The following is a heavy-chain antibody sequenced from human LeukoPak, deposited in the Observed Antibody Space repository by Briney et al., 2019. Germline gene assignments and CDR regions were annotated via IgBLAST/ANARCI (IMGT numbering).Heavy chain of an antibody. CDR2: VFDSGGT. CDR3: ARGYSSSWNYFDY. Sequence: SETLSLTCTVSGVSISNYWWSWIRQPPGKGLEWIGYVFDSGGTNYNPSLKSRVTISVDTSKKQFSLKLSSVTAADTAVYYCARGYSSSWNYFDYWGQGTLVTVSS. D-gene: IGHD6-13*01. J-gene: IGHJ4*02. V-gene: IGHV4-59*01. CDR1: GVSISNYW.